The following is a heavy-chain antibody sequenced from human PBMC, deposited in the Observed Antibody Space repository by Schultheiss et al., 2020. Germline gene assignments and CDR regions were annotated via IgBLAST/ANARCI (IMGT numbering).Heavy chain of an antibody. CDR1: GFTFSSYG. Sequence: GGSLRLSCAASGFTFSSYGMHWVRQAPGKGLEWVSGISGSGGSTYYADSVKGRFTISRDNSKNTLYLQMNSLRGEDTAVYYCAKDLHTYYYDSSGYHDYWGQGSLVTGSS. V-gene: IGHV3-23*01. J-gene: IGHJ4*02. D-gene: IGHD3-22*01. CDR3: AKDLHTYYYDSSGYHDY. CDR2: ISGSGGST.